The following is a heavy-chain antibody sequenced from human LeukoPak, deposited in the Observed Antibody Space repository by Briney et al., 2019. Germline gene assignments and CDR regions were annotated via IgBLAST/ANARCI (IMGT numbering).Heavy chain of an antibody. Sequence: GRSLRLSCAASGSTFSSYGMHWVRQAPGKGLEWVAVIWYDGSNKYYADSVEGRFTISRDNSKNTLYLQMNSLRAEDTAVYYCARDYAAAFDYWGQGTLVTVSS. J-gene: IGHJ4*02. V-gene: IGHV3-33*01. D-gene: IGHD3-16*01. CDR2: IWYDGSNK. CDR3: ARDYAAAFDY. CDR1: GSTFSSYG.